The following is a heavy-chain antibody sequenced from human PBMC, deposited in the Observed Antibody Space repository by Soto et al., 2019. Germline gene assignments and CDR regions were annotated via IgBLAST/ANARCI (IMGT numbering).Heavy chain of an antibody. CDR2: INXDGSST. Sequence: EVQLVESGGGLVQPGGSLRLSCAASGFTFSSYWMHWVRQAPGKGLVWXSRINXDGSSTSYADSVQGRFTISRDNANNTLYLQMNSRRAEDTAVYYCARPLGYCSGGSCSYYYYGMDVWGQGTTVTVSS. CDR3: ARPLGYCSGGSCSYYYYGMDV. D-gene: IGHD2-15*01. V-gene: IGHV3-74*01. J-gene: IGHJ6*02. CDR1: GFTFSSYW.